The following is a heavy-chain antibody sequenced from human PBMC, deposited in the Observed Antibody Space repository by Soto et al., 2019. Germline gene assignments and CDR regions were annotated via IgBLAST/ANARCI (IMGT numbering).Heavy chain of an antibody. D-gene: IGHD4-17*01. CDR3: AKSPPTRYDYGEYYFDY. J-gene: IGHJ4*02. CDR1: GFTFSSYA. V-gene: IGHV3-23*01. Sequence: EVQLLESGGGLVQPGGSLRLSCAASGFTFSSYAMSWVRQAPGKGLEWVSAISGSGGSTYYADSVKGRFTISRDNSKNTLYLQMNSLRAEDTAVYYCAKSPPTRYDYGEYYFDYWGQGTLVTVSS. CDR2: ISGSGGST.